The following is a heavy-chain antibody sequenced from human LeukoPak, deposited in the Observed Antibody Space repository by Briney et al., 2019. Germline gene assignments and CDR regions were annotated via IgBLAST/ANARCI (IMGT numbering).Heavy chain of an antibody. V-gene: IGHV3-69-1*01. J-gene: IGHJ4*02. Sequence: GGSLRLSCTASGFTFSNFVINWVRQAPGKGLEWVSCMDRHTHIYYADSVRGRFTISSDTAKNSVYLQMNSLTVEDSAVYYCVGDPTTNRFQFFQYWGQGTLVTVSS. CDR3: VGDPTTNRFQFFQY. CDR1: GFTFSNFV. CDR2: MDRHTHI. D-gene: IGHD1-14*01.